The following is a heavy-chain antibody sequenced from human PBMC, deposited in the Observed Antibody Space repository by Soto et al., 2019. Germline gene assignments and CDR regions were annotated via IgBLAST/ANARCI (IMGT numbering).Heavy chain of an antibody. V-gene: IGHV1-69*13. CDR2: IIPIFGTA. J-gene: IGHJ4*02. Sequence: ASVKVSCKASGGTFSSYAISWVRQAPGQGLEWMGGIIPIFGTANYAQKFQGRVTITADESTSTAYMELSSLRSEDTAVYYCASQEKGDDSSGYPLYYFDYWGQGTLVTSPQ. D-gene: IGHD3-22*01. CDR1: GGTFSSYA. CDR3: ASQEKGDDSSGYPLYYFDY.